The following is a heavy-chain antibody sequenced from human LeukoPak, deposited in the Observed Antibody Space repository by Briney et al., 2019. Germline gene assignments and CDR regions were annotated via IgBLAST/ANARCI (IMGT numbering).Heavy chain of an antibody. D-gene: IGHD3-3*01. CDR3: ARGYYDFWSGYSAGYFDY. CDR1: GFTFSSYS. V-gene: IGHV3-21*01. J-gene: IGHJ4*02. CDR2: ISSSSSHI. Sequence: PGGSLRLSCAASGFTFSSYSMNWVRQAPGKGLEWVSSISSSSSHIYYADSVKGRFTISRDNAKNSLYLQMNSLRAEDTAVYYCARGYYDFWSGYSAGYFDYWGQGTLVTVSS.